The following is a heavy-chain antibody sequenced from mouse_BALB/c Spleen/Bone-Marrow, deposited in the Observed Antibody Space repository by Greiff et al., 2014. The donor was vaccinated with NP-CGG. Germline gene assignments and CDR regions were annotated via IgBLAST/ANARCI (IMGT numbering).Heavy chain of an antibody. Sequence: VQLQESGAELVRPGSSVKISCKASGYAFSTYWMNWVKQRPGQGLEWIGQTYPGDGDTNYNGKFKGKATLTADRSSSTASMQLSSLTSEDSAVYFCARVGFSFDYWGQGTTLTVSS. CDR1: GYAFSTYW. J-gene: IGHJ2*01. CDR2: TYPGDGDT. D-gene: IGHD3-1*01. CDR3: ARVGFSFDY. V-gene: IGHV1-80*01.